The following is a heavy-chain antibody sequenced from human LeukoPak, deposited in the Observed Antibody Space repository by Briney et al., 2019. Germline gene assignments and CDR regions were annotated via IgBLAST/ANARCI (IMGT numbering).Heavy chain of an antibody. CDR3: ARAVLEYQLLLGDYYYYGMDV. J-gene: IGHJ6*02. V-gene: IGHV1-18*01. CDR2: ISAYNGNT. D-gene: IGHD2-2*01. Sequence: ASVKVSCKASGYTFTSYGISWVRQAPGQGLEWMGWISAYNGNTNYAQKPQGRVTMTTDTSTSTAYMELRSLRSDDTAVYYCARAVLEYQLLLGDYYYYGMDVWGQGTTVTVSS. CDR1: GYTFTSYG.